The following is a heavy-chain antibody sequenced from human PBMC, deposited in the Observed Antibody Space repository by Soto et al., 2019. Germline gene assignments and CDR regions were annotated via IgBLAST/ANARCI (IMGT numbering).Heavy chain of an antibody. CDR1: GGSISGYQ. CDR2: IYDIGSA. V-gene: IGHV4-59*08. CDR3: ARHVTGYCSGGACPDYFDF. Sequence: PSQALSLTCTVSGGSISGYQWSWIRQPPGKGLKRIAYIYDIGSAKYNPSLKSRVTISVDTSKNQFSPKLSSVNAADTAVYYCARHVTGYCSGGACPDYFDFCGPRTLVT. D-gene: IGHD2-15*01. J-gene: IGHJ4*02.